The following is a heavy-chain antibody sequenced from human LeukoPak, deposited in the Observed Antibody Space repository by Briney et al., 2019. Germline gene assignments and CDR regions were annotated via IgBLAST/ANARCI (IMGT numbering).Heavy chain of an antibody. D-gene: IGHD2-8*02. CDR1: GYTFTSYD. CDR2: MNPNSGNT. CDR3: ARRRLVVWGPGRPFDY. J-gene: IGHJ4*02. Sequence: GASVKVSCKASGYTFTSYDINWVRQATGQGLEWMGWMNPNSGNTGYAQKFQGRVTITRNTSISTAYMELSSLRSEDTAVCYCARRRLVVWGPGRPFDYWGQGTLVTVSS. V-gene: IGHV1-8*03.